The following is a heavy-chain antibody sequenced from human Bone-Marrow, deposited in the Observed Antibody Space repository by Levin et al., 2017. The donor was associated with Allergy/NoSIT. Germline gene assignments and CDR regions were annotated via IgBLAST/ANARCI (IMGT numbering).Heavy chain of an antibody. CDR3: AKDEGPFSSSFAFDC. V-gene: IGHV3-21*01. D-gene: IGHD2-2*01. J-gene: IGHJ4*02. CDR1: GFNFASYG. Sequence: GESLKISCAASGFNFASYGMNWVRQAPGKGLEWVSSISGTGRHIYLADSLKGRFTISRDNAINSLSLQMNNLRVEDTAVFYCAKDEGPFSSSFAFDCWGQGALVTVSS. CDR2: ISGTGRHI.